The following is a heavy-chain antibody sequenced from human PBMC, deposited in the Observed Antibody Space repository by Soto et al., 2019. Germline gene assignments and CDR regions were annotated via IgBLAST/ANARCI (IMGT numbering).Heavy chain of an antibody. CDR3: VRGDSSDYYTAAPADY. V-gene: IGHV5-51*01. Sequence: PGESLKISCRASGYSFINYWIGWVRQKPGKGLEWMGIIYPGDSDTKYSPSFQGQVTISADKSINTAYLQWRSLKASDTAIYFCVRGDSSDYYTAAPADYWGQGTLVTVYS. CDR1: GYSFINYW. CDR2: IYPGDSDT. J-gene: IGHJ4*01. D-gene: IGHD3-22*01.